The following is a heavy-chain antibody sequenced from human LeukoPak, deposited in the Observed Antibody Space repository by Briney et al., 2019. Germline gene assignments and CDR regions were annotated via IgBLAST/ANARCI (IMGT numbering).Heavy chain of an antibody. CDR1: GFTFSNAW. J-gene: IGHJ4*02. CDR3: TTVRIDYDSSGPSGY. V-gene: IGHV3-15*01. D-gene: IGHD3-22*01. CDR2: IKSKTDGGTT. Sequence: GGSLRLSCAASGFTFSNAWMSWVRQAPGKGLEWVGRIKSKTDGGTTDYAAPVKGRFTISRDDSKNTLYLQMHSLKTEDTAVYYCTTVRIDYDSSGPSGYWGQGTLVTVSS.